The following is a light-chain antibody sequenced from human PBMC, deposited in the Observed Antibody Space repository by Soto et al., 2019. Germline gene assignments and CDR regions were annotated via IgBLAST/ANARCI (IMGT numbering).Light chain of an antibody. J-gene: IGLJ2*01. CDR3: AAWDDSLNGPYVV. CDR1: XSNIGSNT. V-gene: IGLV1-44*01. Sequence: QSVLTQPPSASGTPGQRVTISCSGXXSNIGSNTVNWYQQLPGTAPKLLIYSNNQRPSGVPDRFSGSKSGTSASLAISGLQSEDEADYYCAAWDDSLNGPYVVFGGGTKLTVL. CDR2: SNN.